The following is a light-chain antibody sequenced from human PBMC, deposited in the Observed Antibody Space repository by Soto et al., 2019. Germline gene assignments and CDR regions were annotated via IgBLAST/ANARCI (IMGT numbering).Light chain of an antibody. CDR2: SND. V-gene: IGLV1-44*01. CDR3: EAWDDSLYGAV. Sequence: QSVLTQPPSASGTPGQRVTISCSGSSSNIGTNTINWYKQLPGTAPKLLIYSNDLRPSGVPDRFSGSKSGTSASLVISGLQSEDEADYYCEAWDDSLYGAVFGGGTKLTVL. CDR1: SSNIGTNT. J-gene: IGLJ2*01.